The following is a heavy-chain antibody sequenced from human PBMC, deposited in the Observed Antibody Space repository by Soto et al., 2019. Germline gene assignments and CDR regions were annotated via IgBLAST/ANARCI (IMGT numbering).Heavy chain of an antibody. D-gene: IGHD1-26*01. V-gene: IGHV4-34*01. J-gene: IGHJ4*02. CDR1: SDSFSRYS. CDR2: VNYYGNT. Sequence: PSETLSLTCVVYSDSFSRYSWTWIRQPPGKGLEWIGEVNYYGNTVYNPSLKSRVTMSIDTSKMQFSLRLTSLTAADTAVYYCAKKHYSGFDYWGQGSLVTVSS. CDR3: AKKHYSGFDY.